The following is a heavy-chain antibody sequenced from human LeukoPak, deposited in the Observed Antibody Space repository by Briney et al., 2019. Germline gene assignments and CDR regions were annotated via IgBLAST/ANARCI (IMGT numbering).Heavy chain of an antibody. CDR3: ARDNRGIAVPDV. CDR2: IIPIFGTA. J-gene: IGHJ6*04. D-gene: IGHD6-19*01. Sequence: ASVKVSCKASGGTFSSYAISWVRQAPGQGLEWMGGIIPIFGTANYAQKFQGRVTITADKSTSTAYMELSSLRSEDTAVYYCARDNRGIAVPDVWGNGTTVTVSS. CDR1: GGTFSSYA. V-gene: IGHV1-69*06.